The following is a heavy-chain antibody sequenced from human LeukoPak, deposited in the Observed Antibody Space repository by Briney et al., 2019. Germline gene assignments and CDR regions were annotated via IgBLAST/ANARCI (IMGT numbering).Heavy chain of an antibody. Sequence: GGSLRLSCAASGFTFSSYSTHWVRQAPGKGLEWVSVIHSGAGSTNYADSVKGRFTISRDNSKNTLYLQMNSLRAEDTGVYYCVRDGGLSGSYFDYWGQGILVTVSS. J-gene: IGHJ4*02. V-gene: IGHV3-NL1*01. CDR1: GFTFSSYS. CDR2: IHSGAGST. D-gene: IGHD1-26*01. CDR3: VRDGGLSGSYFDY.